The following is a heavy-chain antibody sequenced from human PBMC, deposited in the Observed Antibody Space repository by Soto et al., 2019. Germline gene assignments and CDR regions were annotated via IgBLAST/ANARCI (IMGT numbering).Heavy chain of an antibody. V-gene: IGHV4-31*03. CDR2: IYYSGST. D-gene: IGHD6-13*01. CDR1: GGSISSGGYY. J-gene: IGHJ4*02. CDR3: ARRPTQQLVLFDY. Sequence: PAETLSLTCTVSGGSISSGGYYWSWIRQHPGKGLEWIGYIYYSGSTYYNPSLKSRVTISVDTSKNQFSLKLSSVTAADTAVYYCARRPTQQLVLFDYWGQGTLVTVYS.